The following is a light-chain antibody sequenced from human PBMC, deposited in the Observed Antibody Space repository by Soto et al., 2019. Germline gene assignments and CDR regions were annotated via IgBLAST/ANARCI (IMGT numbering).Light chain of an antibody. V-gene: IGLV2-11*01. J-gene: IGLJ1*01. CDR2: DVS. CDR1: SSDVVGYTY. Sequence: QSALTQPRSVSGSPGQSVTISCSGTSSDVVGYTYVSWYLLHPGKAPKLLIYDVSKRPSGAPDRFSGSRSGNTASLTISGLQAEDEADYYCCSFAGTYVFGTGTKLTVL. CDR3: CSFAGTYV.